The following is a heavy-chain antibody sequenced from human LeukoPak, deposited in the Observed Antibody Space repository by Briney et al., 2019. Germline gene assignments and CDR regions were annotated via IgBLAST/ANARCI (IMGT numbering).Heavy chain of an antibody. J-gene: IGHJ4*02. Sequence: ASVKVSCQASGGTFSSYAISWVRQAPGQGLEWMGRIIPILGIANYAQKFQGRVTITADKSTSTAYMELSSLRSEDTAVYYCASGQYSSSWPDGYWGQGTLVTVSS. CDR1: GGTFSSYA. CDR2: IIPILGIA. CDR3: ASGQYSSSWPDGY. V-gene: IGHV1-69*04. D-gene: IGHD6-13*01.